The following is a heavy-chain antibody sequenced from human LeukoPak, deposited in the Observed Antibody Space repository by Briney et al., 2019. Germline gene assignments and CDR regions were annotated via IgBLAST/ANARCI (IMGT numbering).Heavy chain of an antibody. J-gene: IGHJ4*02. V-gene: IGHV1-46*01. CDR3: ARGGYDTRGFDY. CDR2: INPSGGST. D-gene: IGHD5-12*01. Sequence: ASVKVSCKGSGYTFTSYYMHWVRQAPGQGLEWMGIINPSGGSTSYAQKFQGRVTMTRDMSTSTVYMELSSLRSEDTAVYYCARGGYDTRGFDYWGQGTLVTVSS. CDR1: GYTFTSYY.